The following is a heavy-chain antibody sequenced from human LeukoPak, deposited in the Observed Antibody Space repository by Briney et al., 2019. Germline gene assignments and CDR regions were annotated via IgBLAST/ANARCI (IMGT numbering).Heavy chain of an antibody. CDR3: FVAEVGY. CDR1: GFNSSGAA. Sequence: GGSLRLSCAASGFNSSGAAMHWARQASGKGLEWVGRIRSKANSYVTTFAASVKGRFTISRDDAKNTVDLHMNSLKAEDTAVYYCFVAEVGYWGQGTLVTVSS. D-gene: IGHD6-19*01. J-gene: IGHJ4*02. CDR2: IRSKANSYVT. V-gene: IGHV3-73*01.